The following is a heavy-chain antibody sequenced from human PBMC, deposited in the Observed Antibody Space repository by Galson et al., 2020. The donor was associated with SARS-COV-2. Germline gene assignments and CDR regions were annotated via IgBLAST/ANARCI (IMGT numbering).Heavy chain of an antibody. CDR3: ARGEYRWDYYFDY. CDR1: GFTFSSYW. V-gene: IGHV3-74*01. J-gene: IGHJ4*02. D-gene: IGHD6-6*01. Sequence: GGSLRLSCAASGFTFSSYWMHWVRQAPGKGLVWVSRINTDGSSTSYADSVKGRFTISRDNSKNTLYLQMNSLRAEDTALYYCARGEYRWDYYFDYWGQGTPATVSS. CDR2: INTDGSST.